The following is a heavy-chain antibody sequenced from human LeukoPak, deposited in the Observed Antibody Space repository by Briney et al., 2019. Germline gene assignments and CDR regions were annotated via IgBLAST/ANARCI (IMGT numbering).Heavy chain of an antibody. CDR1: GFTVSSNY. CDR2: IYSGGST. Sequence: GGSLRLSCAASGFTVSSNYMSWVRQAPGKGLDWVSFIYSGGSTYYADSVKGRFTISRDNSKNTLYLQMNSLRAEDTAVYYCASTRYYYYYYGMDVWGQGTTVTVSS. J-gene: IGHJ6*02. V-gene: IGHV3-66*02. CDR3: ASTRYYYYYYGMDV.